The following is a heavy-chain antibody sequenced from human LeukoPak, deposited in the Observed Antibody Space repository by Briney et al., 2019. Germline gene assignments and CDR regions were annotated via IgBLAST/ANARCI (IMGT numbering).Heavy chain of an antibody. CDR2: IKEDGSEK. V-gene: IGHV3-7*05. Sequence: GGSLRLSCAASGFTFSSYWMSWVRQAPGKGLEWVVFIKEDGSEKYYVDSVKGRFTISRDNAKNSLYLQMNSLRAEDTAVYYCARGYSDSEDYFDYWGQGTLVTVSS. CDR1: GFTFSSYW. CDR3: ARGYSDSEDYFDY. D-gene: IGHD5-18*01. J-gene: IGHJ4*02.